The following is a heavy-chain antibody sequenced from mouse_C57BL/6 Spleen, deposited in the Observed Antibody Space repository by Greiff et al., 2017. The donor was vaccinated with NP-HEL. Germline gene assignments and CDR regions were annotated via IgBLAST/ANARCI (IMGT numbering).Heavy chain of an antibody. CDR2: IHPNSGST. CDR1: GYTFTSYW. Sequence: QVQLQQSGAELVKPGASVKLSCKASGYTFTSYWMHWVKQRPGQGLEWIGMIHPNSGSTNYNEKFKSKATLTVDKSSSTAYMQLSSLTSEDSAVYYCARTQALPFDYWGQGTTLTVSS. CDR3: ARTQALPFDY. D-gene: IGHD3-2*02. J-gene: IGHJ2*01. V-gene: IGHV1-64*01.